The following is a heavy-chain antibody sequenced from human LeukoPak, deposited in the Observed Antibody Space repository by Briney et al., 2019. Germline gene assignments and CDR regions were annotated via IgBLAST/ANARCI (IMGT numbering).Heavy chain of an antibody. Sequence: ATVKISCKVSGYTFTDYYMHWVQRAPGKGLEWMGLVDPEDGETIYAEKFQGRVTITADTSTDTAYMELSSLRSEDTAVYYCATGRWLQPFDPWGQGTLVTVSS. V-gene: IGHV1-69-2*01. CDR2: VDPEDGET. D-gene: IGHD5-24*01. CDR1: GYTFTDYY. J-gene: IGHJ5*02. CDR3: ATGRWLQPFDP.